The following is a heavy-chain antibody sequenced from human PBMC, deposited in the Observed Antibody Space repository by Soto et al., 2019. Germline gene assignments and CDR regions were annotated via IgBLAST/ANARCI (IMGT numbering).Heavy chain of an antibody. V-gene: IGHV1-3*01. CDR3: ARARRYDGDGSQYCCGP. Sequence: QVQLVQSGAEVKKPGASVKVSCKASGYTFTSYAMHWVRQAPGQRLEWMGWINAGNGNTKYSQKFQATVTITRDTSERTSYIELRSLGSEDRDMDYRARARRYDGDGSQYCCGPWGHRTMVSGSS. CDR2: INAGNGNT. CDR1: GYTFTSYA. D-gene: IGHD3-3*01. J-gene: IGHJ5*02.